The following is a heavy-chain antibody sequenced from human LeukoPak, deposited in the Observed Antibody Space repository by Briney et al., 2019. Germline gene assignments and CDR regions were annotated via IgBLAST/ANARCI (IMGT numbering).Heavy chain of an antibody. V-gene: IGHV4-4*01. Sequence: KPSETLSLTCAVSGASISSTNWWSWARQPPGKGLEWIGEIYHAGTTNYNPSLESRVTISVDNSRNQFSLKLTSVTAADTAVYCCMRTYCSSTSCHYFDYWGQGTLVTVSS. CDR2: IYHAGTT. CDR1: GASISSTNW. J-gene: IGHJ4*02. CDR3: MRTYCSSTSCHYFDY. D-gene: IGHD2-2*01.